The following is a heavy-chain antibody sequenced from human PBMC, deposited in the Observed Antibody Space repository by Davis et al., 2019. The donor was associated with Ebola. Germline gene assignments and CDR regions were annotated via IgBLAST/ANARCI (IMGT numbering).Heavy chain of an antibody. J-gene: IGHJ3*02. CDR2: ISANGMKA. V-gene: IGHV3-74*01. CDR1: GFTFSAYW. CDR3: AIFGVVSHDAFDI. Sequence: PGGSLRLSCAASGFTFSAYWMHWVRQVPGQGLVSVSRISANGMKANYADSVKGRFTISRDNDKNVLFLEMDSLGAEDSAVYYCAIFGVVSHDAFDIWGQGTMVTVSS. D-gene: IGHD3-3*02.